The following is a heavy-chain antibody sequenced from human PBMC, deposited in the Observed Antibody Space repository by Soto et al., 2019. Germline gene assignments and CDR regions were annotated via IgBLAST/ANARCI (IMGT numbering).Heavy chain of an antibody. V-gene: IGHV3-66*01. CDR1: GFTVSNNY. Sequence: EVQLVESGGGLVQPGGSLRLSCAASGFTVSNNYMTWVRQAPGTGLEWVSVIYRGGSTYYADSVRGRFTSSRDNSKNTLYLQMSSLRAEDTAVYYCARARFGGLAAIFADCWGQGTLVTVSS. CDR3: ARARFGGLAAIFADC. D-gene: IGHD5-12*01. CDR2: IYRGGST. J-gene: IGHJ4*02.